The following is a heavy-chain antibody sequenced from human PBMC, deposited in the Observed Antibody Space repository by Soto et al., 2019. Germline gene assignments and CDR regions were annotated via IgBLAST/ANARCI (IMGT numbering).Heavy chain of an antibody. J-gene: IGHJ3*02. D-gene: IGHD3-22*01. CDR3: ARGDYYDSSGPFSDAFDI. V-gene: IGHV3-7*04. CDR1: GFTFSSYW. CDR2: IKPDGSEK. Sequence: GALRLSCAASGFTFSSYWMSWVRQAPGKGLEWVANIKPDGSEKWYVDSVKGRFTISRDNAKNSLYLQMNSLRAEDTAVYYCARGDYYDSSGPFSDAFDIWGQGTMVTVSS.